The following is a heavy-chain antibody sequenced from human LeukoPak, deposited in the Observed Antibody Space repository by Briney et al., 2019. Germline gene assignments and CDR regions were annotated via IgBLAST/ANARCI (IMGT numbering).Heavy chain of an antibody. V-gene: IGHV3-9*01. D-gene: IGHD2-2*01. CDR3: AKEGYCSSTSCFYFDY. CDR1: GFTFDDYA. Sequence: GRSLRLSCAASGFTFDDYAMHWVRQAPGKGLEWVSGISWNSGSMGYADSVKGRFTISRDNAKNSLYLQMNSLRAEDTALYYCAKEGYCSSTSCFYFDYWGQGTLVTVSS. J-gene: IGHJ4*02. CDR2: ISWNSGSM.